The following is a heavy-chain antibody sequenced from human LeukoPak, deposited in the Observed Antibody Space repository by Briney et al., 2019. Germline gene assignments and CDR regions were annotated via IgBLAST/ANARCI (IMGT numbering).Heavy chain of an antibody. D-gene: IGHD1-14*01. CDR1: GGSISRSSYY. Sequence: SETLSLTCSLSGGSISRSSYYWGWIRQPPGKGLERIGSLYNTETTYYHPSLQSRVTISVDTSKNQLSLKLSSVTAADTAVYYFARHPTLTSGGNFDYWGQGTLVTVSS. CDR2: LYNTETT. J-gene: IGHJ4*02. CDR3: ARHPTLTSGGNFDY. V-gene: IGHV4-39*01.